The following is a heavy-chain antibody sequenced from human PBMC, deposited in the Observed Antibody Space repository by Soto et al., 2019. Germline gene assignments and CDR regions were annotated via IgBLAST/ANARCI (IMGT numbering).Heavy chain of an antibody. CDR2: IWYDGSNK. Sequence: ESGGGVVQPGRSLRLSCAASGFTFSSYGMHWVRQVPGEGLEWVAVIWYDGSNKYYADSVKGRFTISRDNSKDTLYLEMNSLRAEDTAVYYCARDGGYYGAGSYFDPWGQGSQVTVSS. D-gene: IGHD3-10*01. CDR3: ARDGGYYGAGSYFDP. V-gene: IGHV3-33*01. CDR1: GFTFSSYG. J-gene: IGHJ5*02.